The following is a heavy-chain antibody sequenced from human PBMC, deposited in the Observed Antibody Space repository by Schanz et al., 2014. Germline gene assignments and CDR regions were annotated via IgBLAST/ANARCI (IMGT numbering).Heavy chain of an antibody. D-gene: IGHD2-8*01. CDR2: IYYSGST. CDR3: AKTSVLYPWGYFDY. V-gene: IGHV4-39*01. J-gene: IGHJ4*02. Sequence: QLQLQESGPGLVKPSETLSLTCTVSGGSISSSTYYWGWIRQPPGKGLEWIGIIYYSGSTYYNTSLKSRVPISVDASKNQFFLKLSSGTAADTAVYYCAKTSVLYPWGYFDYWGQGTLVTVSS. CDR1: GGSISSSTYY.